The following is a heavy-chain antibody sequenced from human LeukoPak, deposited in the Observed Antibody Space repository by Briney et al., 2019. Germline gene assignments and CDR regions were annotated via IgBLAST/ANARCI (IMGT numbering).Heavy chain of an antibody. Sequence: SETLSLTCAVYGGSFSGYYWSWIRQHPGKGLEWIGYIYYSGSTYYNPSLKSRVTISVDTSKNQFSLKLSSVTAADTAVYYCARAPRDSSGYYAQENAFDIWGQGTMVTVSS. CDR2: IYYSGST. D-gene: IGHD3-22*01. CDR3: ARAPRDSSGYYAQENAFDI. V-gene: IGHV4-31*11. CDR1: GGSFSGYY. J-gene: IGHJ3*02.